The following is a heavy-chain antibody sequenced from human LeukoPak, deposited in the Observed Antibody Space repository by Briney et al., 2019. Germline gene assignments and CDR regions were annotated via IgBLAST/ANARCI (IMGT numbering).Heavy chain of an antibody. Sequence: ASVKVSCKASGYTFTSYYMHWVRQAPGQGLEWMGIINPSGGSTSYAQKFQGRVTMTRDTSISTAYMELSRLRSDDTAVYYCARVWGSNLYHFDYWGQGTLVTVSS. V-gene: IGHV1-46*01. CDR1: GYTFTSYY. CDR2: INPSGGST. CDR3: ARVWGSNLYHFDY. D-gene: IGHD3-16*01. J-gene: IGHJ4*02.